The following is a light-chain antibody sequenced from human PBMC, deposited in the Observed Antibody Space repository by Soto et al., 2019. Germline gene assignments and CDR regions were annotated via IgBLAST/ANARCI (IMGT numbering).Light chain of an antibody. CDR2: RNN. V-gene: IGLV1-47*01. CDR3: AAWDDSLSGPRVV. J-gene: IGLJ2*01. CDR1: SSNIGSNY. Sequence: QSVLTQRPSASGTPGQRVTISCSGSSSNIGSNYVYWYQQLPGTAPKLLIYRNNQRPSGVPDRFSGSKSGASASLAISGLRSEDEADYYCAAWDDSLSGPRVVFGGGTQLTVL.